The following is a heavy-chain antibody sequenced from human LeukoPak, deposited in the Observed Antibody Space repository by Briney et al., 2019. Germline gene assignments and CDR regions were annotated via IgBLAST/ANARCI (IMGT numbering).Heavy chain of an antibody. J-gene: IGHJ4*02. CDR2: IWFDGSNK. D-gene: IGHD1-26*01. CDR1: GFTFSSYG. Sequence: GTSLRLSCAASGFTFSSYGMHWVRQAPGKGLEWVAVIWFDGSNKYYADSVKGRFTISRDNSKNTLYLQMNSLRAEDTAVYYCAKEIRASYDYWGQGTLVTVSS. V-gene: IGHV3-33*06. CDR3: AKEIRASYDY.